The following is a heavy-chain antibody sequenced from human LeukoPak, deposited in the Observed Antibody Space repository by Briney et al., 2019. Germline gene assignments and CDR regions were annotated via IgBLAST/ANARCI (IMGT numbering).Heavy chain of an antibody. J-gene: IGHJ4*02. CDR2: IYYSGNS. CDR3: ARTAYYFDH. V-gene: IGHV4-59*01. CDR1: SGSISSYY. Sequence: SETLSLTCTVSSGSISSYYWSWIRQAPGKGLEWIGYIYYSGNSNYNPSFKSRLTMSVDTSKKQFSLKLSSVTAADTAVHYCARTAYYFDHWGQGSMVTVSS.